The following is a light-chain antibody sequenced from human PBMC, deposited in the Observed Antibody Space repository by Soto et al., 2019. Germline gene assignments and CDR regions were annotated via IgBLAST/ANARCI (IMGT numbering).Light chain of an antibody. J-gene: IGLJ1*01. CDR1: SSDVGGYNS. Sequence: QSALTQPASVSGSPGQSITISCTGTSSDVGGYNSVSWYQHHPGKAPKLILYDVSDWPSGVSYRFSGSKSGNTASLTISGLQAVDEADYYCSSYTSSSTNVFGTGTKLTVL. CDR2: DVS. CDR3: SSYTSSSTNV. V-gene: IGLV2-14*03.